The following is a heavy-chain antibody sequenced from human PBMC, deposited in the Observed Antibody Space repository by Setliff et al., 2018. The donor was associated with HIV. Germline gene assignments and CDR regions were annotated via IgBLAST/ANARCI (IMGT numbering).Heavy chain of an antibody. Sequence: PGGSLRLSCVASGFIFNNYAMSWVRQVPGKGLEWVAVISYDGSNKYYADSVKGRFTISRDNSKNTLYLQMNSLRVEDTAVYYCARETMYDSRGYLSHYFDYWGQGTPVTVSS. CDR1: GFIFNNYA. V-gene: IGHV3-30-3*01. CDR2: ISYDGSNK. CDR3: ARETMYDSRGYLSHYFDY. D-gene: IGHD3-22*01. J-gene: IGHJ4*02.